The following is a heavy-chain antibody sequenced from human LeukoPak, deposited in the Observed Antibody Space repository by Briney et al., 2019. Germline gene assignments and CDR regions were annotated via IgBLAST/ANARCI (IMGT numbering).Heavy chain of an antibody. J-gene: IGHJ4*02. CDR1: GLTFSSYW. Sequence: GGSLRLSCAASGLTFSSYWMSWFRQAPGKGLEWVANIKQDGSEKYYVDSVKGRFTISRDNAKNSLYLQMNSLRAEDTAVYYCARAYYDFWSGYPHYFDYWGQGTLVTVSS. D-gene: IGHD3-3*01. CDR3: ARAYYDFWSGYPHYFDY. V-gene: IGHV3-7*01. CDR2: IKQDGSEK.